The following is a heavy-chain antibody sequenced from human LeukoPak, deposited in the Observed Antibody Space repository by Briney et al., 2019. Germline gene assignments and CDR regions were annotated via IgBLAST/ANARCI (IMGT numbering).Heavy chain of an antibody. CDR2: ISYDGTEK. J-gene: IGHJ4*02. D-gene: IGHD5-24*01. Sequence: GGSLRLSCAASGFNFLSYRMHWVRQAPGNGLESVAVISYDGTEKSYVDPVKGRFTISRDNSKNTLYLQMNSLRAEDTAVYYCADMMATIDYWGQGTLVTVSS. CDR1: GFNFLSYR. V-gene: IGHV3-30*03. CDR3: ADMMATIDY.